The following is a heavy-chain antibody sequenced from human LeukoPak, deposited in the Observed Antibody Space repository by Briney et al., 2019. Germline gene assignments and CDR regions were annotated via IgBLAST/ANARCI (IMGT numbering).Heavy chain of an antibody. J-gene: IGHJ6*03. Sequence: PGGSLRLSCAASGFTFSSYQMNWVRQAPGKGLEWISYISSSDNTIYYADSVKGRFTLSRDNTNNSLYLQMNSLRAEDTAVYYCARDNILTGYYRVYYYYYMDVWGKGTTVTVSS. CDR3: ARDNILTGYYRVYYYYYMDV. V-gene: IGHV3-48*03. CDR1: GFTFSSYQ. CDR2: ISSSDNTI. D-gene: IGHD3-9*01.